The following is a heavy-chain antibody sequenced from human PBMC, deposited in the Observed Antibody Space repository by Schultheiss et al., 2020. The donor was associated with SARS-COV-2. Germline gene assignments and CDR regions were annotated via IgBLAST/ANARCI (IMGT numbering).Heavy chain of an antibody. D-gene: IGHD3-3*01. J-gene: IGHJ6*03. CDR1: GGSISSYY. CDR3: ARTYYDFWSGYYPSYYYYYYMDV. V-gene: IGHV4-4*07. CDR2: IYTSGST. Sequence: SETLSLTCTVSGGSISSYYWSWIRQPAGKGLEWIGRIYTSGSTNYNPSLKSRVTISVDTSKNQFSLKLSSVTAADTAVYYCARTYYDFWSGYYPSYYYYYYMDVWGKGTTVTVSS.